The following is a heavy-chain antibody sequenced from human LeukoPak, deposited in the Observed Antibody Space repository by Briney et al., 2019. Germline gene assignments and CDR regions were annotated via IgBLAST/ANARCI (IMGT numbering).Heavy chain of an antibody. CDR2: VNHSGST. Sequence: SETLSLTCAVYGGSFSGYYWSWIRQPPGKGLEWIGEVNHSGSTYYNPSLKSRLTMSGDTSKNQFSLKLSSVTAADTAVYYCVRGGSKAAATFDYWGQGTLVTVSS. CDR3: VRGGSKAAATFDY. J-gene: IGHJ4*02. D-gene: IGHD2-15*01. CDR1: GGSFSGYY. V-gene: IGHV4-34*01.